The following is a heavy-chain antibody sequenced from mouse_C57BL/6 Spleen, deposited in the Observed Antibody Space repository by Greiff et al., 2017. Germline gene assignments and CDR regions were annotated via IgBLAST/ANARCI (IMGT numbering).Heavy chain of an antibody. CDR3: ARGGYGSSYGAMDY. Sequence: VQLQQSGAELVKPGASVKLSCKASGYTFTSYWMHWVKQRPGQGLEWIGMIHPNSGSTNYNEKFKSKATLTVDKSSSTAYMQLSSLTSEDSAVYYCARGGYGSSYGAMDYWGQGTSVTVSS. D-gene: IGHD1-1*01. CDR2: IHPNSGST. J-gene: IGHJ4*01. CDR1: GYTFTSYW. V-gene: IGHV1-64*01.